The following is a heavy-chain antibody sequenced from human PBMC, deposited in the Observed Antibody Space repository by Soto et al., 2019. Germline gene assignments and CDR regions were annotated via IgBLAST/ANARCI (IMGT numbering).Heavy chain of an antibody. CDR3: AKGVLDDYFDWLKTPNYYYYGMDV. Sequence: PGGSLRLSCAASGFTFSSYAMSWVRQAPGKGLEWVSAISGSGGSTYYADSVKGRFTISRDNSKNTLYLQMNSLRAEDTVVYYCAKGVLDDYFDWLKTPNYYYYGMDVWGQGTTVTVSS. CDR1: GFTFSSYA. CDR2: ISGSGGST. D-gene: IGHD3-9*01. V-gene: IGHV3-23*01. J-gene: IGHJ6*02.